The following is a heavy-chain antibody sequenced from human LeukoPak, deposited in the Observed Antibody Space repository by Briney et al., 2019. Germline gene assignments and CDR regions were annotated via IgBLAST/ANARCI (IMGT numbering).Heavy chain of an antibody. D-gene: IGHD4-23*01. CDR3: ARQDGGAFNAFDI. CDR1: GYSISSGYY. J-gene: IGHJ3*02. CDR2: IYHSGST. V-gene: IGHV4-38-2*01. Sequence: SETLSLTCAVSGYSISSGYYWGWIRQPPGKGLEGIGSIYHSGSTYYNPSLKSRVTRTVDTSNNQFSMKLSSVTAADTAVYYCARQDGGAFNAFDIWGQGTMVTVSS.